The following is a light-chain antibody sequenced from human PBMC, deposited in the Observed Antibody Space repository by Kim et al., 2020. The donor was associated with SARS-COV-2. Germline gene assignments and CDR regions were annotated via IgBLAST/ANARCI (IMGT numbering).Light chain of an antibody. Sequence: HSITISCTGTSSDVGGYNYVSWYQQHPGKAPKLMIYDVSNRPSGVSNRFSGSKSGNTASLTISGLQAEDEADYYCSSYTSSSTNYVFGTGTKVTVL. CDR1: SSDVGGYNY. J-gene: IGLJ1*01. V-gene: IGLV2-14*03. CDR3: SSYTSSSTNYV. CDR2: DVS.